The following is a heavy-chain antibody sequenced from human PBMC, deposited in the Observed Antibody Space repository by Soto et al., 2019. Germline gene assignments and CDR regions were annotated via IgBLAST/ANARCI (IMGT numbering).Heavy chain of an antibody. D-gene: IGHD5-18*01. J-gene: IGHJ6*02. Sequence: QVQLQESGPGLVKPSQPLSLTCTVSGGSISSGDYYWRWIRQPPGKGLEWIGYSYYSGSTYYNPYLTSRVPLSVDSSQHQSSLELSSVTAADAAVYYCASASQVVTYVWGQGTTVTVSS. CDR2: SYYSGST. CDR3: ASASQVVTYV. V-gene: IGHV4-30-4*01. CDR1: GGSISSGDYY.